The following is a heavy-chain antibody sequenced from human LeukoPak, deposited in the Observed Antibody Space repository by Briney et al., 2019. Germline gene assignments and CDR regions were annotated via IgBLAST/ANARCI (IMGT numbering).Heavy chain of an antibody. CDR1: GFTFSDYY. J-gene: IGHJ6*03. CDR2: ISCSGTTI. CDR3: ARVFRDSRSDYYMDV. D-gene: IGHD3-22*01. Sequence: TGGSLRLSCAASGFTFSDYYMSWIRQAPGKGLEWVSFISCSGTTIYYPDSVKGRFTISRDNAKNSLYLQMNSLRAEDTAVYYCARVFRDSRSDYYMDVWGKGTTVTISS. V-gene: IGHV3-11*01.